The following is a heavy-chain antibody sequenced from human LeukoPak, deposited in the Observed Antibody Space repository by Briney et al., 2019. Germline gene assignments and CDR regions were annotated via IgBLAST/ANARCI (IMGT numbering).Heavy chain of an antibody. CDR1: GGSISSSSNY. J-gene: IGHJ4*02. CDR2: IYNSGST. V-gene: IGHV4-39*01. Sequence: SETLSLTCSVSGGSISSSSNYWGWIRQPPGKGLEWIGSIYNSGSTYYNPSLESRVTISLDTSKNQFSLKLSSVTAADTAVYYCARHYYDRSGYLDYWGQGTLVTVSS. D-gene: IGHD3-22*01. CDR3: ARHYYDRSGYLDY.